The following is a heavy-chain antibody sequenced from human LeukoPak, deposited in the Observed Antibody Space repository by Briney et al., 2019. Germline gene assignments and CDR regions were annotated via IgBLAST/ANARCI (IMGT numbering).Heavy chain of an antibody. CDR1: GFTFSSYG. CDR2: IWYDGSNR. J-gene: IGHJ4*02. D-gene: IGHD3-9*01. V-gene: IGHV3-33*01. CDR3: ARDPIETLNYDILTGYLDY. Sequence: HPGGPLRLSCAASGFTFSSYGMHWVRQAPGKGLERVAVIWYDGSNRYYADSVKGRFIISRDNSKTTLYLQMNSLRAEDTAVYYCARDPIETLNYDILTGYLDYWGQGTLVTVSS.